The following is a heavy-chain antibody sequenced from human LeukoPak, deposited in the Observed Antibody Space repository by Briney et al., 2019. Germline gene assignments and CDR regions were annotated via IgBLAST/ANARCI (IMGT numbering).Heavy chain of an antibody. V-gene: IGHV6-1*01. CDR1: GDSVSTKSVA. Sequence: SQTLSLTCVISGDSVSTKSVAWNWIRQSPSRGLEWLGRVYYRYKWYNDYAVSVQSRITINADTSKNQFSLHLNSVTPEATAVYYCARIMEPGVRDWFDPWGQGTLLTVSS. CDR3: ARIMEPGVRDWFDP. D-gene: IGHD1-1*01. CDR2: VYYRYKWYN. J-gene: IGHJ5*02.